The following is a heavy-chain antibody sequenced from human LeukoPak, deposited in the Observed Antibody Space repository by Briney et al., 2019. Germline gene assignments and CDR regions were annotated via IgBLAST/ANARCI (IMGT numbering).Heavy chain of an antibody. CDR3: ARDLYPGYYYMDV. V-gene: IGHV3-21*01. CDR2: ITSSSSYI. CDR1: GFTFSSYS. D-gene: IGHD2-8*01. J-gene: IGHJ6*03. Sequence: PGGSLRPSCAASGFTFSSYSMNWVRQAPGKGLEWVSSITSSSSYIYYADSVKGRFTISRDNAKNSLYLQMNSLRAEDTAVYYCARDLYPGYYYMDVWGKGTTVTVSS.